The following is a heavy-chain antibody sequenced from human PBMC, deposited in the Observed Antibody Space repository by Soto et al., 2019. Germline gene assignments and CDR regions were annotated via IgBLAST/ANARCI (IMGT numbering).Heavy chain of an antibody. D-gene: IGHD6-25*01. V-gene: IGHV1-69*01. CDR1: GGTFSSYA. CDR2: IIPSFGTA. CDR3: ARSVSSVQRRWDYYDGMDV. J-gene: IGHJ6*02. Sequence: QVQLVQSGAEVKKPGSSVKVSCKASGGTFSSYAISWVRQAPGQGLEWMGGIIPSFGTANYAQKFQGRVTITADESTGTAYMELSSRRSEDTAVYCCARSVSSVQRRWDYYDGMDVWGQGTTVNVSS.